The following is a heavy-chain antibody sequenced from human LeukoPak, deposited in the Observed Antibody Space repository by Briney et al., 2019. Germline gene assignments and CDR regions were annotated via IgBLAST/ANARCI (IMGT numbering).Heavy chain of an antibody. J-gene: IGHJ4*02. V-gene: IGHV4-59*01. D-gene: IGHD1-26*01. Sequence: SETLSFPCTAPGGPFSGYTWSWIRRPPGKGLGGLGIIYYSGSTNSNPSLKSRVTISVDTSKNQFSLKLSSVTAADTAVYYCARASSQVGATAIPDYWGQGTLVTVSS. CDR3: ARASSQVGATAIPDY. CDR2: IYYSGST. CDR1: GGPFSGYT.